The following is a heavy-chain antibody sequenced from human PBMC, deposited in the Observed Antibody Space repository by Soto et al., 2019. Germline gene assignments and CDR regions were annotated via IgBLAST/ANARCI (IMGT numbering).Heavy chain of an antibody. Sequence: QVQLVESGGGVVQPGRSLRLSSAASGFTFSSYGMHWVRQAPGKGLEWVAVISYDGSNKYYADSVKGRFTISRDNSKNTLYLQMNSLRAEDTAVYYCAKPMYYYDSSGYYDYWGQGTLVTVSS. CDR1: GFTFSSYG. V-gene: IGHV3-30*18. CDR2: ISYDGSNK. D-gene: IGHD3-22*01. J-gene: IGHJ4*02. CDR3: AKPMYYYDSSGYYDY.